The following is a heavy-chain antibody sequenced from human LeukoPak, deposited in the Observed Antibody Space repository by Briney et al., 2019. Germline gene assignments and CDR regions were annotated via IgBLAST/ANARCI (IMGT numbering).Heavy chain of an antibody. Sequence: GGSLRLSCAASEFTFSSYSMSWVRQAPGKGLEWVAYIKKTGSETYYVDSVKGRFTITRDNTRNSLFLQMYSLRAEDTAVYFCAREDGYCSGGNCYSYFDSWGQGTLVTVSS. CDR2: IKKTGSET. CDR1: EFTFSSYS. D-gene: IGHD2-15*01. V-gene: IGHV3-7*01. CDR3: AREDGYCSGGNCYSYFDS. J-gene: IGHJ4*02.